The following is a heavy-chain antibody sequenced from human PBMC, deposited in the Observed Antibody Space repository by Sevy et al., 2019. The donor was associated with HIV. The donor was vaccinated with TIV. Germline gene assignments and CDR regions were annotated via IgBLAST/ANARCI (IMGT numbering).Heavy chain of an antibody. CDR3: TTEGAD. J-gene: IGHJ4*02. V-gene: IGHV3-15*01. CDR2: VRSKGDGGTA. CDR1: GFTFSDAW. Sequence: GGSLRLSCAASGFTFSDAWVSWVRQAPGKGLEGVGRVRSKGDGGTAEYAAPLKGRFSISRDDSKNMVYVQMNSLKTEDTGIYYCTTEGADWGQGTLVTVSS.